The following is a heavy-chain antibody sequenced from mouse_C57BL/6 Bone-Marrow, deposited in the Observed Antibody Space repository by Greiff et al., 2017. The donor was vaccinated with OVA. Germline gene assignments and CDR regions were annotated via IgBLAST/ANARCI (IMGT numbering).Heavy chain of an antibody. Sequence: EVQGVESGAELVRPGASVKLSCTASGFNIKDDYMHWVKQRPEQGLEWIGWIDPENGDTEYASKFQGKATITADTSSNTAYLQLSSLTSEDTAVYYCTGESRWGQGTLVTVSA. V-gene: IGHV14-4*01. J-gene: IGHJ3*01. CDR3: TGESR. CDR2: IDPENGDT. CDR1: GFNIKDDY.